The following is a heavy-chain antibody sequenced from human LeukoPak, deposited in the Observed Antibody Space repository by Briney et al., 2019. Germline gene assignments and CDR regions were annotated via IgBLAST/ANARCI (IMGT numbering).Heavy chain of an antibody. V-gene: IGHV1-46*01. CDR1: GYTFTSYY. Sequence: ASVKVSCKASGYTFTSYYMHWVRQAPGQGLGWMGISNPSGGTTGYAQKFQGRVTMTRDTSTSTVYMELSSLRSDDTAVYYCARAHCSGGACPNWFDPWGQGTLVTVSS. CDR2: SNPSGGTT. CDR3: ARAHCSGGACPNWFDP. J-gene: IGHJ5*02. D-gene: IGHD2-15*01.